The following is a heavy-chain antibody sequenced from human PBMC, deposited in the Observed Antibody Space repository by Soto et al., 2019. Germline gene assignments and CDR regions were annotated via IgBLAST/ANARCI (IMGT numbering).Heavy chain of an antibody. Sequence: QVQLVESGGGVFQPGRSLRLSCAASGFTFRNHAMHWVRQAPGKGLEWVGLIWYDGTSKYYADSVKGRFTISRDNSKNTLYLEMNSLRVEDTAIYYCARDQGVVIIKDHWGQGTLVTVSS. J-gene: IGHJ4*02. CDR3: ARDQGVVIIKDH. CDR1: GFTFRNHA. D-gene: IGHD6-6*01. V-gene: IGHV3-33*08. CDR2: IWYDGTSK.